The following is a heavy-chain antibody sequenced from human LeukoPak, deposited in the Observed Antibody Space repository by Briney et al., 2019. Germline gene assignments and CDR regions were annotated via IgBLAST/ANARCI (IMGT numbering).Heavy chain of an antibody. D-gene: IGHD1-26*01. CDR1: GGSINSGY. CDR2: LYPSGST. J-gene: IGHJ4*02. CDR3: AGGHYPLEY. Sequence: SETLSLTCSVSGGSINSGYWSWIRQPPGKGLEWIGLLYPSGSTNYKPSLKSRVNISVDTSRTQFSLKLSSMTAADTAVYYCAGGHYPLEYWGQGTLVTVSS. V-gene: IGHV4-59*01.